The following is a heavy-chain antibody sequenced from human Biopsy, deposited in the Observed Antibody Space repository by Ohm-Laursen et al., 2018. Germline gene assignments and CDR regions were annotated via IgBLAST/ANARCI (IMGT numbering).Heavy chain of an antibody. D-gene: IGHD3-3*01. V-gene: IGHV4-61*03. Sequence: SDTLSLTCSVSGDSVSSGSFYWTWIRQPPGQGLEYIGYIYYSGSTNYNPSLKSRVTISVDRSKNHFSLELSSVTAADTAVYYCARVGVRAPSIDYFDSWGQGALVTVSS. CDR1: GDSVSSGSFY. CDR2: IYYSGST. CDR3: ARVGVRAPSIDYFDS. J-gene: IGHJ4*02.